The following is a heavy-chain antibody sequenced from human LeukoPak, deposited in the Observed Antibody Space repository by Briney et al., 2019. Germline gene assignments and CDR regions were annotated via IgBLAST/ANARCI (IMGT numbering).Heavy chain of an antibody. Sequence: GGSLRLSCAASGFTFSSYSMNWVRQAPGKGLEWVSYISSSSSTIYYADSVKGRFTISRDNAKNSLYLQMNSLRAEDTAVYYCAREGSGYGDYELIMDYWGQGTLVTVSS. D-gene: IGHD4-17*01. CDR1: GFTFSSYS. V-gene: IGHV3-48*01. J-gene: IGHJ4*02. CDR2: ISSSSSTI. CDR3: AREGSGYGDYELIMDY.